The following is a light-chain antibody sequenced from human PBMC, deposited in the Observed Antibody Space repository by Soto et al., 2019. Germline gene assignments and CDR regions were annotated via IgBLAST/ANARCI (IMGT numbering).Light chain of an antibody. J-gene: IGKJ1*01. CDR3: QQYKKWPWT. V-gene: IGKV3D-15*01. CDR1: QSIRTD. CDR2: DAS. Sequence: DIVMTQSPATLSVSPGERATLSCRASQSIRTDLAWYQQKSGQGPRLLIYDASTRATGIPARFSGSGSGTEFTLTITSLQSEDFAVYYCQQYKKWPWTFGQGTKVDI.